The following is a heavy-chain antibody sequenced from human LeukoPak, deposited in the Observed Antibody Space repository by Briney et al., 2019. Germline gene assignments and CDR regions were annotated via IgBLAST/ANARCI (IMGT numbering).Heavy chain of an antibody. CDR1: GFTFASYA. V-gene: IGHV3-43*02. CDR2: IYGDGGTT. D-gene: IGHD1-26*01. CDR3: AQDWWGSYLS. J-gene: IGHJ4*02. Sequence: GGSLRLSCAASGFTFASYAMHWVRQAPGKGLEDFSLIYGDGGTTHYEDSVKGRFSISRDNSKNSLYLQMNSLRTEDTAFYYCAQDWWGSYLSWGRGTLVTVSS.